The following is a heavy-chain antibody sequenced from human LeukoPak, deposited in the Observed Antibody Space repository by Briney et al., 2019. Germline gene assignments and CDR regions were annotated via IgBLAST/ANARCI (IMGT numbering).Heavy chain of an antibody. V-gene: IGHV3-74*01. J-gene: IGHJ6*04. CDR3: ARDPGYESWSPFWGGMDV. CDR2: ITRDGGST. Sequence: GGSLRLSCAASGFTFSSSWMHWVRQAPGKGLVWVSRITRDGGSTTYADSVKGRFTTSRDNAKNTLCLQMDSLRDDDTAVYYCARDPGYESWSPFWGGMDVWGNGTTVIVSS. D-gene: IGHD3-16*01. CDR1: GFTFSSSW.